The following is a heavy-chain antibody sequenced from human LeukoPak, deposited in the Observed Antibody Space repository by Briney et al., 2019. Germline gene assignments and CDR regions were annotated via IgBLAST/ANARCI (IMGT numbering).Heavy chain of an antibody. CDR1: GFTFNTYG. Sequence: RGSLRLSCAASGFTFNTYGMHWVRQAPGKGLEWLAVISYDERNKYYADSVKGRFTISRDNSKNTLYLQMSGLRPEDTAVYYCANGAVYCTSPKYPTGSAPSCFAHWGQGTLVTVSS. J-gene: IGHJ4*02. V-gene: IGHV3-30*18. CDR3: ANGAVYCTSPKYPTGSAPSCFAH. CDR2: ISYDERNK. D-gene: IGHD2-2*01.